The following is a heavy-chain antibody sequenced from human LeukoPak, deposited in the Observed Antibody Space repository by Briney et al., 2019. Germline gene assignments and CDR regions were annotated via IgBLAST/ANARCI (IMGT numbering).Heavy chain of an antibody. Sequence: GGSLRLSCAASGFTFSNYGMHWVRQAPGKGLEWVSSISSSSSYIYYADSVKGRFTISRGSPKNSLSLQMNSLRAEDTAVYYCGRSDYGDFPYYFDYWGQGTLVTVSS. CDR2: ISSSSSYI. CDR1: GFTFSNYG. V-gene: IGHV3-21*01. J-gene: IGHJ4*02. D-gene: IGHD4-17*01. CDR3: GRSDYGDFPYYFDY.